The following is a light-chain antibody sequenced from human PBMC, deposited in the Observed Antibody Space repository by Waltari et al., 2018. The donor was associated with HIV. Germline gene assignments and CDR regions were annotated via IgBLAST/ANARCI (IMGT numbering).Light chain of an antibody. CDR3: GTWDADLDGPV. V-gene: IGLV1-44*01. CDR1: RPNVRSNN. CDR2: NTD. Sequence: QSVLTPPPSASGTRGQTFSISCSGIRPNVRSNNVYWYQHIPPTAPKLIIYNTDQRPSGVPARFSASKTGTSASLAISGLQPEDEGLYYCGTWDADLDGPVFGGGTKVTV. J-gene: IGLJ3*02.